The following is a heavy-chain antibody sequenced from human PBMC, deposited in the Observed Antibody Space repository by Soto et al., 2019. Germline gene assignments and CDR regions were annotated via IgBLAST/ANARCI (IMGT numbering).Heavy chain of an antibody. D-gene: IGHD2-21*02. CDR3: ARPYSFYSSWGGDCYLPDY. V-gene: IGHV3-23*01. J-gene: IGHJ4*02. CDR1: GFTFDNYA. CDR2: ISGGGSST. Sequence: EVQLLESGGGLVQPGGSLRLSCAASGFTFDNYAMTWVRQAPGKGLEWVSGISGGGSSTYYADSVTGRFTISRDNSRNTLYLQMDSLRAEDTAVYYCARPYSFYSSWGGDCYLPDYWGQGTLVTVSS.